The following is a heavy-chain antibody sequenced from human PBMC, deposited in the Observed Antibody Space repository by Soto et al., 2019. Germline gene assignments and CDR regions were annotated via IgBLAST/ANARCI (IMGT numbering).Heavy chain of an antibody. D-gene: IGHD2-21*01. V-gene: IGHV3-53*01. CDR3: AREGELSAFDI. CDR2: IYSGGST. Sequence: PXGSLRLSFAPSGFSVSSNYMSSVRQAPGKWLEWVSVIYSGGSTYYADSVKGRFTISRDNSKNTLYLQMNSLRAEDTAVYHCAREGELSAFDIWGQMTMVTV. J-gene: IGHJ3*02. CDR1: GFSVSSNY.